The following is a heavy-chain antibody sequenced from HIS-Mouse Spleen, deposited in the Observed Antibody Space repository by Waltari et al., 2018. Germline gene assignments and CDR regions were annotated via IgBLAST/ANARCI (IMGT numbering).Heavy chain of an antibody. CDR2: IYYSGRP. D-gene: IGHD6-13*01. J-gene: IGHJ2*01. CDR3: AREIPYSSSWYDWYFDL. CDR1: GGSISSSSYY. Sequence: QLQLQESGPGLVKPSETLSLTCTFSGGSISSSSYYRGWIRQPPGKGLEWIGGIYYSGRPYYHPSLKSRVTISVDTSKNQFSLKLSSVTAADTAVYYCAREIPYSSSWYDWYFDLWGRGTLVTVSS. V-gene: IGHV4-39*07.